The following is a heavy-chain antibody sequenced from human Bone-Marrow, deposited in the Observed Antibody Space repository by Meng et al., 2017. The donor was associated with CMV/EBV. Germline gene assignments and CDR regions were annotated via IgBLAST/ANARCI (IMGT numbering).Heavy chain of an antibody. Sequence: ASVKVSCKASGYTFTGYYMHWVRQAPGQGLEWMGWINPNSGGTNYAQKLQGRVTMTTDTSTSTAYMELRSLRSDDTAVYYCARTGQWELLGGRAFDPWGQGTLVTVSS. CDR1: GYTFTGYY. CDR2: INPNSGGT. D-gene: IGHD1-26*01. CDR3: ARTGQWELLGGRAFDP. V-gene: IGHV1-2*02. J-gene: IGHJ5*02.